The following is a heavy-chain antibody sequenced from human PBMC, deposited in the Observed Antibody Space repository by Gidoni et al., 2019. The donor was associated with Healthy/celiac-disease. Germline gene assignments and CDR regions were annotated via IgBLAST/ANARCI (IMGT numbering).Heavy chain of an antibody. Sequence: QVQLVQSGAEVKKPGSSVTVSCKASGGTFSSYAISWVRQAPGQGLEWMGGIIPIFGTANYAQKFQGRVTITADESTSTAYMELSSLRSEDTAVYYCAREGASGSYHRYDAFDIWGQGTMVTVSS. J-gene: IGHJ3*02. CDR2: IIPIFGTA. V-gene: IGHV1-69*01. CDR3: AREGASGSYHRYDAFDI. D-gene: IGHD1-26*01. CDR1: GGTFSSYA.